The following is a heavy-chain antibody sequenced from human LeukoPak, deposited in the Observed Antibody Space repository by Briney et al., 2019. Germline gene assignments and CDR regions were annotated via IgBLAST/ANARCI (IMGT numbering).Heavy chain of an antibody. V-gene: IGHV1-69*13. CDR1: GGTFSSYA. CDR3: ASNPPSVTIFAWFHP. CDR2: IISIFGTA. J-gene: IGHJ5*02. Sequence: SVKVSCKASGGTFSSYAISWLRQAPGQGLEWMGGIISIFGTANYAQKFQGRVTITADESTSTAYMELSSLRSEDTAVYYCASNPPSVTIFAWFHPWGQGTLVTVSS. D-gene: IGHD3-3*01.